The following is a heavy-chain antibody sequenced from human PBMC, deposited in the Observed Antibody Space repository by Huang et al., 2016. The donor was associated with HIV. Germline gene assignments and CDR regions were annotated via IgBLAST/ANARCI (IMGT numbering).Heavy chain of an antibody. CDR3: AKNPSITAVDSDYYYYYMDV. Sequence: EVQLVESGGGLVQPGGSLRLSCAASGFPFRNHWMHWVRQAPGKGLGWVSRFKREGSDTSNADSGKGRFTSSRDNAQNTVHLHMNSLRAEDTAVYFCAKNPSITAVDSDYYYYYMDVWGKGTTVTVS. CDR1: GFPFRNHW. D-gene: IGHD6-13*01. CDR2: FKREGSDT. J-gene: IGHJ6*03. V-gene: IGHV3-74*01.